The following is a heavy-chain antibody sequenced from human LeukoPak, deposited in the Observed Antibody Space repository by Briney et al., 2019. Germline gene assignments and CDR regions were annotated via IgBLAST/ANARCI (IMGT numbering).Heavy chain of an antibody. Sequence: ASVKVSCKASGYTFTGYYIHWVRQAPGQGLEWMGCVSPNSGGTNYAQKFQARVAMTRATSITTAYMALSSLRSEDTAVYYCATGPIGRNLVAAISFDYWGQGTLVTVSS. CDR2: VSPNSGGT. V-gene: IGHV1-2*02. D-gene: IGHD2-15*01. CDR3: ATGPIGRNLVAAISFDY. CDR1: GYTFTGYY. J-gene: IGHJ4*02.